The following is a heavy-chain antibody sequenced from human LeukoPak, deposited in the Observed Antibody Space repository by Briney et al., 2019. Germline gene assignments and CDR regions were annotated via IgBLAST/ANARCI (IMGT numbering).Heavy chain of an antibody. D-gene: IGHD3-10*01. J-gene: IGHJ6*03. V-gene: IGHV1-2*02. CDR1: GYTFTGYY. Sequence: ASVKVSCKASGYTFTGYYMHWVRQAPGQGVEWMGWINPNSGGTNYAQKFQGRVTMTRDTSISTAYMELSRLRSDDTAVYYCASDYYGSGSSSYRYYYYMDVWGKGTTVTVSS. CDR3: ASDYYGSGSSSYRYYYYMDV. CDR2: INPNSGGT.